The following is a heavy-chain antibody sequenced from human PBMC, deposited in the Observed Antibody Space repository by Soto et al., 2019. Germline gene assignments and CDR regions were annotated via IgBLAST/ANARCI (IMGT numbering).Heavy chain of an antibody. D-gene: IGHD1-26*01. CDR3: ARAPEWELHHFDY. J-gene: IGHJ4*02. CDR2: IKQDGSEK. CDR1: GFTFSSYW. V-gene: IGHV3-7*05. Sequence: GGSLRLSCAASGFTFSSYWMSWVRQAPGKGLEWVANIKQDGSEKYYVDSVKGRFTISRDNAKNSLYLQMNSLRAEDTAVYYCARAPEWELHHFDYWGQGTPVTVSS.